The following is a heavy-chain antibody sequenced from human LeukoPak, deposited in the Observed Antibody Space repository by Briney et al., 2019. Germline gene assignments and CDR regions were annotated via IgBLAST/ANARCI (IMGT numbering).Heavy chain of an antibody. CDR1: GFTFSSYS. CDR3: ARVRSSGWYSTPAAFDI. J-gene: IGHJ3*02. Sequence: GGSLRLPCAASGFTFSSYSMNWVRQAPGEGLEWGSSISSSSSYIYYADSVKGRFTISRDNAKNSLYLQMNSLRAEDTAVYYCARVRSSGWYSTPAAFDIWGQGTMVTVSS. D-gene: IGHD6-19*01. V-gene: IGHV3-21*01. CDR2: ISSSSSYI.